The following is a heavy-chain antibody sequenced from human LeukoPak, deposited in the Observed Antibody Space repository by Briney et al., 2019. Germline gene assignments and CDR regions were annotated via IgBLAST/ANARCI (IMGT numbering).Heavy chain of an antibody. D-gene: IGHD5-12*01. J-gene: IGHJ4*02. CDR2: ISDSSAM. CDR3: ARDGGYSGYDADC. CDR1: GFTFSNYA. Sequence: GGSLRLSCAASGFTFSNYAMNWVRQAPGKGLEWVSYISDSSAMYYADSVRGRFTISRENDKNSLFLQMNSLRAEDTAVYYCARDGGYSGYDADCWGQGTLVTVSS. V-gene: IGHV3-48*01.